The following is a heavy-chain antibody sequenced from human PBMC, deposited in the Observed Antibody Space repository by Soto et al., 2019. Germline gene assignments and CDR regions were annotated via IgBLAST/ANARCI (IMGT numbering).Heavy chain of an antibody. CDR3: ARRPPGYYYYMDV. Sequence: SETLSLTCTVSGGSISSYYWSWIRQPPGKGLEWIGYIYYSGSTNYNPSLKSRVTISVDTSKNQFSLKLSSVTAADTAVYYCARRPPGYYYYMDVWGKGTTVTVS. CDR2: IYYSGST. V-gene: IGHV4-59*08. CDR1: GGSISSYY. J-gene: IGHJ6*03.